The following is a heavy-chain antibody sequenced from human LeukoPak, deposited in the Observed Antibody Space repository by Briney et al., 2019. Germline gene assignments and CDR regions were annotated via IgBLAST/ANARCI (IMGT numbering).Heavy chain of an antibody. D-gene: IGHD3-10*01. Sequence: PGGSLRLSCAASGFAFSSYNMNWVRQAPGKGLEWVSSINSRNIYIYYADSVKGRFTISRDNAKNSLYLQMNSLRAEDTALYYCAKDAGGSGSYYFDYWGQGTLVTVSS. CDR3: AKDAGGSGSYYFDY. J-gene: IGHJ4*02. CDR2: INSRNIYI. CDR1: GFAFSSYN. V-gene: IGHV3-21*04.